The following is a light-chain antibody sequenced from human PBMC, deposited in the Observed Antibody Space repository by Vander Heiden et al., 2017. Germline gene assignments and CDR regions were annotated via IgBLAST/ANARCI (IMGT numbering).Light chain of an antibody. CDR3: RQGKQWPWT. CDR2: KVS. J-gene: IGKJ1*01. CDR1: LSLLSSDGNTY. Sequence: DVVMSQSPLPLPVTLGRPAPLSSAASLSLLSSDGNTYLNWFQQRPGQSPRRLIYKVSDRDSGVPDRFSGSGSGTDFTLKISRVEAEDVGVYYCRQGKQWPWTFGQGTRVEIK. V-gene: IGKV2-30*01.